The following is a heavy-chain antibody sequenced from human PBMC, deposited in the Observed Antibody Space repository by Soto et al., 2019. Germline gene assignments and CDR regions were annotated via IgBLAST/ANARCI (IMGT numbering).Heavy chain of an antibody. J-gene: IGHJ6*02. V-gene: IGHV3-21*01. Sequence: EVQVVEAGGGLVEPRGSLRLSCADSGFNFSRSIMNWVRQAPGKGLEWVASISNSSNLIYYEYSVKGRFTVSRENTKISIYLQMISMRAEETTIYYFASVMKTAVFSGMYVWGLGTRVTVSS. D-gene: IGHD2-2*01. CDR1: GFNFSRSI. CDR2: ISNSSNLI. CDR3: ASVMKTAVFSGMYV.